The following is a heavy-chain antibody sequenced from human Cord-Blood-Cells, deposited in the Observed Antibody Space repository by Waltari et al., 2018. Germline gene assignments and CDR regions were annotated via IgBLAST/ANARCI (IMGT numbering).Heavy chain of an antibody. Sequence: QVQLQQWGAGLLQPSETLSLTCAVYGGSFSGYYWSWFRQPPGKGLEWIGEINHSGSTNYNPSLKSRVTISVDTSKNQFSLKLSSVTAADTAVYYCARGLNCSSTSCYFDYWGQGTLVTVSS. D-gene: IGHD2-2*01. CDR1: GGSFSGYY. J-gene: IGHJ4*02. CDR2: INHSGST. V-gene: IGHV4-34*01. CDR3: ARGLNCSSTSCYFDY.